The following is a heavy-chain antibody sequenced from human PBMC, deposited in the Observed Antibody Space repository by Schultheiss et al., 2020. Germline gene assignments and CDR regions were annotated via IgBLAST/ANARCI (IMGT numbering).Heavy chain of an antibody. CDR2: IWYDGSNK. CDR1: GFTFSDYY. J-gene: IGHJ6*02. D-gene: IGHD1-26*01. V-gene: IGHV3-33*06. Sequence: GESLKISCAASGFTFSDYYMNWVRQAPGKGLEWVAVIWYDGSNKYYADSVKGRFTISRDNSKNTLYLQMNSLRAEDTAVYYCAKDRYSGRYTGYYFYGMDVWGQGTTVTVSS. CDR3: AKDRYSGRYTGYYFYGMDV.